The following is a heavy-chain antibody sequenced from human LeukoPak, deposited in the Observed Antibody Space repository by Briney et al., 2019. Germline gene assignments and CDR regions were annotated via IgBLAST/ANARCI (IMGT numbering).Heavy chain of an antibody. D-gene: IGHD3-3*01. Sequence: KTGGSLRVSCADSGYTFSSYSMNWVRQAPGKGLEWVSSISSSSSFIYYADSVKGRFTISRDNSKNTLYLQMNNMRTEDTAVYYCEREALEWSPPDIWGQGTTVTVSS. CDR2: ISSSSSFI. CDR1: GYTFSSYS. V-gene: IGHV3-21*01. J-gene: IGHJ3*02. CDR3: EREALEWSPPDI.